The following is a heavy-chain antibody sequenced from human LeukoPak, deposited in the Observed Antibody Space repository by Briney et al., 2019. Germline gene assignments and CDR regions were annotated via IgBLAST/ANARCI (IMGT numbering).Heavy chain of an antibody. CDR2: ISSNGGST. Sequence: GGSLRLSCSASRFTFSRYAMHWVRQAPGKGLEYVSAISSNGGSTYYADSVKGRFTISRDNSKNTLYLQMSSLRAEDTAVYYCVKDGAIDVVRGVISPFDYWGQGTLVTVSS. D-gene: IGHD3-10*01. CDR1: RFTFSRYA. J-gene: IGHJ4*02. CDR3: VKDGAIDVVRGVISPFDY. V-gene: IGHV3-64D*06.